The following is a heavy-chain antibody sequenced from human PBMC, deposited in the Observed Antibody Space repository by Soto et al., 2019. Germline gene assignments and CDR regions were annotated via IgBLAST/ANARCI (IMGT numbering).Heavy chain of an antibody. D-gene: IGHD3-10*01. Sequence: SVKVSCKASGGTFSNYAITWVRQAPGQGLEWMGGIIPIFGTANYAHNFQGRVTITAADESTSTAYMELSSLRSEDTDVYYCATVAIYGSGSYSWGQG. CDR1: GGTFSNYA. CDR3: ATVAIYGSGSYS. V-gene: IGHV1-69*13. J-gene: IGHJ5*02. CDR2: IIPIFGTA.